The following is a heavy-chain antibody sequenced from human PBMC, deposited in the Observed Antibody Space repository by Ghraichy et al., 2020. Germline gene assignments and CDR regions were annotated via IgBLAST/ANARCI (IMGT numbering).Heavy chain of an antibody. CDR3: AKPKINDSDINYYFDL. CDR1: GFTFGNYA. V-gene: IGHV3-23*01. Sequence: GGSLRLSCAASGFTFGNYAMSWVRQAPGKGLEWVSSISNTGGTIRYADSVKGRFTISRDNSQNTMYLQMDSLRAEDTAVYYCAKPKINDSDINYYFDLWGRGTLVTVSS. CDR2: ISNTGGTI. J-gene: IGHJ2*01. D-gene: IGHD3-9*01.